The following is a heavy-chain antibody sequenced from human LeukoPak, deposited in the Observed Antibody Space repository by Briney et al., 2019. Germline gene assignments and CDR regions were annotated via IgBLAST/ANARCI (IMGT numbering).Heavy chain of an antibody. CDR3: ARGVVIAPQTFDY. D-gene: IGHD2-21*01. Sequence: SETLSLTCTVSGYSISSGYYWGWIRQPPGKGLEWIGSIYHSGSTYYNPSLKSRVTISVDTSKNQFSLKLSSVTAADTAVYYCARGVVIAPQTFDYWGQGILVTVSS. CDR1: GYSISSGYY. J-gene: IGHJ4*02. CDR2: IYHSGST. V-gene: IGHV4-38-2*02.